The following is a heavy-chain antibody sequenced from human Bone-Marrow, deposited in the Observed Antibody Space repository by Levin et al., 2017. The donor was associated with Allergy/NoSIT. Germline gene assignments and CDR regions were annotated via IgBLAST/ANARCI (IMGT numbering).Heavy chain of an antibody. D-gene: IGHD2-15*01. CDR1: GYDFTKYW. V-gene: IGHV5-51*01. J-gene: IGHJ4*02. CDR3: ARSDGFFWFDN. Sequence: GESLKISCKASGYDFTKYWVAWVRQVPGKGLEWMGIIFPGDSDTRYSPSFRGQVTISADKSISTIHLQWSGLKASDTAMYYCARSDGFFWFDNWGQGTLVTVSS. CDR2: IFPGDSDT.